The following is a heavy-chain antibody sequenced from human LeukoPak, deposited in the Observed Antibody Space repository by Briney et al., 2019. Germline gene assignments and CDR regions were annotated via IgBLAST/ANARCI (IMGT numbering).Heavy chain of an antibody. CDR3: AGDRCSSTSCYYWFDP. V-gene: IGHV1-2*02. CDR2: INPNSGGT. Sequence: ASVKVSCKASGYTFTGYYMHWVRQAPGQGLEWMGWINPNSGGTNYAQKFQGRVTMTRDTSISTAYMELSRLRSDDTAVYYCAGDRCSSTSCYYWFDPWGQGTLVTVSS. CDR1: GYTFTGYY. J-gene: IGHJ5*02. D-gene: IGHD2-2*01.